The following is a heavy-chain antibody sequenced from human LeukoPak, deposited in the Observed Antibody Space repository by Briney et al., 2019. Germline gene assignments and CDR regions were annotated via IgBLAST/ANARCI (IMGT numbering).Heavy chain of an antibody. CDR3: ATASSSWYLADY. J-gene: IGHJ4*02. CDR1: GFTFSSYA. V-gene: IGHV3-23*01. CDR2: ISGSGGST. D-gene: IGHD6-13*01. Sequence: PGGSLRLSCAASGFTFSSYAMSWVRQAPGKGLEWVSAISGSGGSTYYADSVKGRSTISRDNSKNTLYLQMNSLRAEDTAVYYCATASSSWYLADYWGQGTLVTVSS.